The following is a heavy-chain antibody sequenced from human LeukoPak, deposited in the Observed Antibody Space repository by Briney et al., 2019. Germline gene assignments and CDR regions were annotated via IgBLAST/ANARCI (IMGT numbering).Heavy chain of an antibody. CDR1: GYTFTSYG. V-gene: IGHV1-18*01. Sequence: ASVKVSCKASGYTFTSYGISWVRQAPGQGLEWMGWISAYNGNTNYAQKLQGRVTMTTDTSTSTAYMELRRLRSDDTAVYYCAREHFSIVVVPGAMGGWGQGTLVTVSS. CDR2: ISAYNGNT. CDR3: AREHFSIVVVPGAMGG. D-gene: IGHD2-2*01. J-gene: IGHJ4*02.